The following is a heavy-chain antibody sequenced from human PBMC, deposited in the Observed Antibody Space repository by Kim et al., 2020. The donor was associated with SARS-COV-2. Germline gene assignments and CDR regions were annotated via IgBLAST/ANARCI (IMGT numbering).Heavy chain of an antibody. J-gene: IGHJ4*02. V-gene: IGHV4-34*01. D-gene: IGHD6-19*01. CDR1: GGSFSGYY. CDR2: INHSGST. CDR3: ARVYRTGYSSGWNAPGFWLDY. Sequence: SETLSLTCAVYGGSFSGYYWSWIRQPPGKGLEWIGEINHSGSTNYNPSLKSRVTISVDTSKNQFSLKLSSVTAADTAVYYCARVYRTGYSSGWNAPGFWLDYWGQGTLVTVSS.